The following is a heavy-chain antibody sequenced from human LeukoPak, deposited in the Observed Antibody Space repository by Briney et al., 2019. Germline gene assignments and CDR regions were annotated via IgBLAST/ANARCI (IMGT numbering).Heavy chain of an antibody. V-gene: IGHV1-2*06. D-gene: IGHD3-16*02. Sequence: GASVKVSCKGSGYTFTGYYMHWVRQAPGKGREWLGRINPNCGGTNYAQKFQGRVPMTRDTSISTAYMELSRLRSDDTAVYYCARDRYGGDYRGQGTLVTVSS. CDR1: GYTFTGYY. CDR2: INPNCGGT. CDR3: ARDRYGGDY. J-gene: IGHJ4*02.